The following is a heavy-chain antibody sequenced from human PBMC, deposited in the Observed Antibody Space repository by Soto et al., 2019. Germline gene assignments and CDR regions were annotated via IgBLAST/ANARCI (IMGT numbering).Heavy chain of an antibody. CDR2: LDPSSTYI. Sequence: EVQLVESGGGLVKPGGSLRLSCAASGFTFSAYTMNWVRQAPGKGLEWVSSLDPSSTYIYYADSVKGRFTLSRDNAKNSLFLRLISLRADDTSLYYCVRGSYGDYDSWGQGTLVTVSS. CDR3: VRGSYGDYDS. V-gene: IGHV3-21*02. D-gene: IGHD4-17*01. J-gene: IGHJ5*01. CDR1: GFTFSAYT.